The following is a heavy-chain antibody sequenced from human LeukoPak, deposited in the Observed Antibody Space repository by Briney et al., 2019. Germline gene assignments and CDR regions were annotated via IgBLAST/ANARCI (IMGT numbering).Heavy chain of an antibody. CDR3: ARDGDYYGSGSYYNYIDY. Sequence: GGSLRLSCAASGFTFSSYWMSWVRQAPGKGLEGVANIKQDGSEKYYVDSVKGRFTISRDNAKNSLYLQMNSLRAEDTAVYYCARDGDYYGSGSYYNYIDYWGQGTLVTVSS. V-gene: IGHV3-7*01. D-gene: IGHD3-10*01. J-gene: IGHJ4*02. CDR2: IKQDGSEK. CDR1: GFTFSSYW.